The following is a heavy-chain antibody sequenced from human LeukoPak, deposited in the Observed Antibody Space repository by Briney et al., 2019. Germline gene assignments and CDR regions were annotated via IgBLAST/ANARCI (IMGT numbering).Heavy chain of an antibody. CDR3: VRDAGSTSIRGDY. Sequence: GGSPRLSCAASGFIFSTYSMDWVRQAPGKGLEWVAFISGSGSGSSMHYADSAKGRFTISRDDVRNSLFLQMNSLRVEDTGVYYCVRDAGSTSIRGDYWGQGALVTVSS. V-gene: IGHV3-48*01. CDR1: GFIFSTYS. D-gene: IGHD2/OR15-2a*01. J-gene: IGHJ4*02. CDR2: ISGSGSGSSM.